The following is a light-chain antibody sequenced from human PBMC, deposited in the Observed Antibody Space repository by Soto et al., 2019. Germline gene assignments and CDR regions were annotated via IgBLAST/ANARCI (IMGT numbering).Light chain of an antibody. V-gene: IGKV3-11*01. Sequence: DIVLTQSPATLSLSPGNRVTLSCRANERISHSLAWYQQRPGQAPRILIYDASFMATGIPERFSGSGSGTDFTLSISSLEPEDFAVYACQLSQQRSSWPPIAFGQGTQLDLK. CDR3: QLSQQRSSWPPIA. CDR1: ERISHS. CDR2: DAS. J-gene: IGKJ5*01.